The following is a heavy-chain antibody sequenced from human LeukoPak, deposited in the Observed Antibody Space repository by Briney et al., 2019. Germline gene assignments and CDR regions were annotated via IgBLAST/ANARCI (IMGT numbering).Heavy chain of an antibody. D-gene: IGHD2-15*01. CDR1: GFIFSSYW. CDR2: NNGDGSTT. V-gene: IGHV3-74*01. CDR3: ARDPRNVGLAP. Sequence: GGSLRLSCAVSGFIFSSYWMSWVRQAPGKGLMYISRNNGDGSTTNYADVVKGRFTMSRDNVKNTLYLQMNSLRVEDTAVYYCARDPRNVGLAPWGQGTLVTVSS. J-gene: IGHJ5*02.